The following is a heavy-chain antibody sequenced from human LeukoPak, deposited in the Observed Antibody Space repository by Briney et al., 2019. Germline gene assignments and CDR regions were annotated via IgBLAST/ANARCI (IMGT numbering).Heavy chain of an antibody. J-gene: IGHJ3*02. V-gene: IGHV4-61*02. CDR1: GGSISSGSYY. Sequence: PSETLSLTCTVSGGSISSGSYYWSWIRQPAGKGLEWIGRIYTSGSTNYNPSLKGRVTISVDTSKNQFSLKLSSVTAADTAVYYCARDWVEAYCGGDCYSVDAFDIWGQGTMVTVSS. D-gene: IGHD2-21*02. CDR2: IYTSGST. CDR3: ARDWVEAYCGGDCYSVDAFDI.